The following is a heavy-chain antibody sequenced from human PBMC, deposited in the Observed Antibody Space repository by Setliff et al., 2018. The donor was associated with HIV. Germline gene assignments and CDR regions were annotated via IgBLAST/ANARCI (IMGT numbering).Heavy chain of an antibody. D-gene: IGHD6-13*01. Sequence: PGGSLRLSCAASGFTFSSYGMHWVRQAPGKGLEWVAFIRYDGSNKYYADSVKGRFTISRGNSKNTLYLQMNSLRAEDTAVYYCAKTSSSSEYYFDYWGQGTLVTVSS. CDR2: IRYDGSNK. J-gene: IGHJ4*02. CDR3: AKTSSSSEYYFDY. CDR1: GFTFSSYG. V-gene: IGHV3-30*02.